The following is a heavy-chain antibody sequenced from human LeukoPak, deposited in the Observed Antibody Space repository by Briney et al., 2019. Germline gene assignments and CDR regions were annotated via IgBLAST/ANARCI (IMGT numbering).Heavy chain of an antibody. CDR2: IKQDGSEK. Sequence: GGSLRLSCAASGFTFSSYWMSWVRQAPGKGLEWVANIKQDGSEKYYVDSVKGRFTISRDNAKNSLYLQMNSLRAEDTAVYYCARGPTEWGSYTLDAFDIWGQGTMVTVSS. V-gene: IGHV3-7*01. D-gene: IGHD1-26*01. CDR3: ARGPTEWGSYTLDAFDI. J-gene: IGHJ3*02. CDR1: GFTFSSYW.